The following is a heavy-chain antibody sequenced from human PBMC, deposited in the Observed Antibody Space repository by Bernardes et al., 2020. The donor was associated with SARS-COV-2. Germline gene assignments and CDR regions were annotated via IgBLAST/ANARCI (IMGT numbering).Heavy chain of an antibody. Sequence: VGSLRLSCGASGFTFRRYWMHWVRQAPGKGLVWVSRIDSDGSSTTYADAVKGRFIMSRDNAKNTLYLQMNSLTAEDTAVYYCTREHSDISASYSGTGDFQRWGQGTLVTVSS. CDR3: TREHSDISASYSGTGDFQR. V-gene: IGHV3-74*01. CDR1: GFTFRRYW. CDR2: IDSDGSST. D-gene: IGHD3-22*01. J-gene: IGHJ1*01.